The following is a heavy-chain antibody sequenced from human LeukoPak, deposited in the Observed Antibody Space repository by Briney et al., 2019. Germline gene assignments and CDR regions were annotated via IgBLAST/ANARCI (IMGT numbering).Heavy chain of an antibody. J-gene: IGHJ4*02. D-gene: IGHD6-19*01. CDR1: GFTFSSYE. Sequence: GGSLRLSCAASGFTFSSYEMNWVRQAPGKGLEWVSYISSSGSTIYYADSVKGRFTISRDNSKNTLYLQMNSLRAEDTAVYYCAKGWLVGGLDYWGQGTLVTVSS. CDR2: ISSSGSTI. CDR3: AKGWLVGGLDY. V-gene: IGHV3-48*03.